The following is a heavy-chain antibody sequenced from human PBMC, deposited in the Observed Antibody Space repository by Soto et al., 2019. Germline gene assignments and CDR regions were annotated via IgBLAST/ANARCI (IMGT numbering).Heavy chain of an antibody. V-gene: IGHV4-31*01. Sequence: QVQLQESGPGLVKPSQTLSLTCTVSGGSISSGGYYWSWIRQHPGKGLEWIGYIYYSGSTYYNPSRXHXXTISADPSQTQFFRTMSSVTAADPVVYYCARVPLCWGQGTLVTVSP. J-gene: IGHJ4*02. CDR1: GGSISSGGYY. CDR2: IYYSGST. CDR3: ARVPLC.